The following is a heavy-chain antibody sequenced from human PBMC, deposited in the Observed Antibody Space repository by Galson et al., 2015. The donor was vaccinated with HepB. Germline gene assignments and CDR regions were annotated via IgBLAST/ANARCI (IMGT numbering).Heavy chain of an antibody. CDR3: ATPSGIAAAGDYYYYGMDV. J-gene: IGHJ6*02. Sequence: SGAEVKKPGESLRISCKGSGYSFTSYWISWVRQMPGKGLEWMGRIDPSDSYTNYSPSFQGHVTISADKSISTAYLQWSSLKASDTAMYYCATPSGIAAAGDYYYYGMDVWGQGTTVTVSS. V-gene: IGHV5-10-1*01. D-gene: IGHD6-13*01. CDR1: GYSFTSYW. CDR2: IDPSDSYT.